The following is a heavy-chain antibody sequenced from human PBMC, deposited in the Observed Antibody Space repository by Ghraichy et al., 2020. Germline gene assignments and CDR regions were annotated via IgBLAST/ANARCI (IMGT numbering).Heavy chain of an antibody. CDR1: GFTFSTYA. V-gene: IGHV3-30-3*01. J-gene: IGHJ6*02. Sequence: GSLRLSCAASGFTFSTYAMYWVRQAPGKGLEWVAVISYDGSNKYYADSVKGRFTISRDNSKNTLYLQMNSLRAEDTAVYYCARDIKSSYWSYYYYAMDVWGQGTTVTVSS. D-gene: IGHD6-13*01. CDR3: ARDIKSSYWSYYYYAMDV. CDR2: ISYDGSNK.